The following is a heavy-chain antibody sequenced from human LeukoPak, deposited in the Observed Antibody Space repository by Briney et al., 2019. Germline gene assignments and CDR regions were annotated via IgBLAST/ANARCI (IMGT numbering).Heavy chain of an antibody. D-gene: IGHD5-18*01. Sequence: SETLSLTCAVSGYSISSGYYWGWIRQPPGKGLEWIGSIYHSGSTYYNPSLKSRVTISVDTSKNQFSLKLSSVTAADTAVYYCARHHGGYSYGYLDYWGQGILVTVS. CDR1: GYSISSGYY. V-gene: IGHV4-38-2*01. CDR3: ARHHGGYSYGYLDY. J-gene: IGHJ4*02. CDR2: IYHSGST.